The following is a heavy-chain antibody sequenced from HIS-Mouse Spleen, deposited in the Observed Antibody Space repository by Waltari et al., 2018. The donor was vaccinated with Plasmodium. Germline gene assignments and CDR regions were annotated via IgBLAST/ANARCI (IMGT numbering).Heavy chain of an antibody. D-gene: IGHD1-7*01. V-gene: IGHV4-39*07. J-gene: IGHJ4*02. CDR1: GGSISSSSYY. CDR3: ARDRITGTSYFDY. CDR2: IYYSGGT. Sequence: QLQLQESGPGLVKPSETLSLTCTVSGGSISSSSYYWGWIRQPPGKGLEWIGSIYYSGGTCYNPSLKRRVTISVDTSKNQFSLKLSSVTAADTAVYYCARDRITGTSYFDYWGQGTLVTVSS.